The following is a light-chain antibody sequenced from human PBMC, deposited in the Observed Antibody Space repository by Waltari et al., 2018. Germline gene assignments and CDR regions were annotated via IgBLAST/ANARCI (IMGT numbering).Light chain of an antibody. V-gene: IGKV3-11*01. CDR3: QQRSNWPRT. J-gene: IGKJ2*01. Sequence: EIVLTQSPATLSLSPGERATLSCRASQSVSRYLAWYHQKPGQAPRLRIYDASNRATGIPARFSGSGSGTDFTLTISSLEPEDFAVYYCQQRSNWPRTFGQGTKLEIK. CDR2: DAS. CDR1: QSVSRY.